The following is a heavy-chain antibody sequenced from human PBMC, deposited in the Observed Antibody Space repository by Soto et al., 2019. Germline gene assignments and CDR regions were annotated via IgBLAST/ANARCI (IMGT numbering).Heavy chain of an antibody. Sequence: PSETLSLTCAVSGGSISSGGYSWSWIRQPPGKGLEWIGYIYHSGSTYYNPSLKSRVTISVDRSKNQFSLKLSSVTAADTAVYYCARGSDCSSTSCYNWFDPWGQGTLVTVSS. CDR2: IYHSGST. V-gene: IGHV4-30-2*01. CDR1: GGSISSGGYS. J-gene: IGHJ5*02. CDR3: ARGSDCSSTSCYNWFDP. D-gene: IGHD2-2*01.